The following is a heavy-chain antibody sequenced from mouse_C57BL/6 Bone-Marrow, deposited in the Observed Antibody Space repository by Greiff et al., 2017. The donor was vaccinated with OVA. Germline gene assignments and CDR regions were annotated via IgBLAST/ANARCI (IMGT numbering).Heavy chain of an antibody. D-gene: IGHD1-2*01. CDR3: ARPITTDWYFDV. Sequence: EVKLVESGGGLVKPGGSLKLSCAASGFTFSSYAMSWVRQTPEKRLEWVATISDGGSYTYYPDNVKGRFTISRDNAKNNLCLHMSHLKSEDTAMYYWARPITTDWYFDVWGTGTTVTVSS. CDR2: ISDGGSYT. V-gene: IGHV5-4*03. CDR1: GFTFSSYA. J-gene: IGHJ1*03.